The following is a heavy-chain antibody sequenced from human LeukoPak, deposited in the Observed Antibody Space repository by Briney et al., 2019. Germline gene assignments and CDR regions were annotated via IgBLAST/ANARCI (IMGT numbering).Heavy chain of an antibody. J-gene: IGHJ5*02. D-gene: IGHD6-25*01. V-gene: IGHV5-51*01. Sequence: GESLKISFKTSGYIFTNYWLAWVRQMPGKGLEWVGIFNPMDSSTRYSPSIQGQVTFSADNSISTAYLQWSSLRASDTAIYYCARHYGSAWFAHWGQGTQVTVSS. CDR1: GYIFTNYW. CDR3: ARHYGSAWFAH. CDR2: FNPMDSST.